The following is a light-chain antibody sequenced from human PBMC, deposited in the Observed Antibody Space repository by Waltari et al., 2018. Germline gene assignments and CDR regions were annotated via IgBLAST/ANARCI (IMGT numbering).Light chain of an antibody. J-gene: IGLJ2*01. CDR1: SSDIGGYNY. CDR3: YSYSSTLAVV. CDR2: DVT. Sequence: AALTQPASMSGSPGQSTTMSCTGTSSDIGGYNYVSWYQQLPGKAPKLITYDVTNRPCVLSNCSSASYAGNAAPLTISVLHAEEAADYYCYSYSSTLAVVFGGGTKLTVL. V-gene: IGLV2-14*03.